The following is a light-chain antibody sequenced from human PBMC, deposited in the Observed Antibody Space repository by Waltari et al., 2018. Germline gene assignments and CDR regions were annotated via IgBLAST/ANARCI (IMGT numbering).Light chain of an antibody. CDR3: QRNDRLPVT. CDR2: GAS. J-gene: IGKJ1*01. V-gene: IGKV3-20*01. Sequence: EIVLTQPPGTLSLSPGERATLSCRASQSVGRALIWYQQKPGQAPRLLIYGASTRATGIPDRFSGSGFGTDFSLTISRLEPEDFAVYYCQRNDRLPVTFGQGTKVEIK. CDR1: QSVGRA.